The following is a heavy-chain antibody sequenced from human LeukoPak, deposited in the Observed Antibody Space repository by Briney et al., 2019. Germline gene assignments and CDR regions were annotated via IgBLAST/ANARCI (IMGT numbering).Heavy chain of an antibody. V-gene: IGHV1-69*13. CDR2: IIPIFGTA. CDR1: GGTFSSYA. CDR3: ARELEGQLLWFGEYIAPFDY. Sequence: SVKVSCKASGGTFSSYAISWVRQAPGQGLEWMGGIIPIFGTANYAQKFQGRVTITADESTSTAYMELSSLRSEDTAVYYCARELEGQLLWFGEYIAPFDYWGQGTLVTVSS. J-gene: IGHJ4*02. D-gene: IGHD3-10*01.